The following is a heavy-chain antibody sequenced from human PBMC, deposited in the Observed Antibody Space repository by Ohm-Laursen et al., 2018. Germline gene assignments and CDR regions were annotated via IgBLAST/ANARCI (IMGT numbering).Heavy chain of an antibody. CDR3: ASGRGRDFDF. Sequence: TLSLTCAVYGGSFSGYYWSWIRQPPGKGLEWIGEINHSGSTNYNPSLKSRVTISLDTSKNQYSLKLSSVTAADTAVYYCASGRGRDFDFWGQGTLVTVSS. D-gene: IGHD3-10*01. J-gene: IGHJ4*02. CDR2: INHSGST. CDR1: GGSFSGYY. V-gene: IGHV4-34*01.